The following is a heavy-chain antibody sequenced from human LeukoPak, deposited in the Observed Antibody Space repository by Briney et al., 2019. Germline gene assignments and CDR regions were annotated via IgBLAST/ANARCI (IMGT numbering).Heavy chain of an antibody. Sequence: SETLSLTCTVSGGSISSYYWSWIRQPPGKGLEWIGYIYYSGSTNYNPSLKSRVTISVDRSKNQFSLKPSSVTAADTAVYYCAGDSDYVSNGAFDIWGQGTMVTVSS. CDR1: GGSISSYY. J-gene: IGHJ3*02. D-gene: IGHD5-12*01. V-gene: IGHV4-59*12. CDR2: IYYSGST. CDR3: AGDSDYVSNGAFDI.